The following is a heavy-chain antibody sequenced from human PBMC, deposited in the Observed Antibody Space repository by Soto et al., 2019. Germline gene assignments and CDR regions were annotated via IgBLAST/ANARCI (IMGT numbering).Heavy chain of an antibody. D-gene: IGHD3-22*01. CDR3: ASTSSDYYDSSGPSYYFGMDV. CDR2: IDHRGST. Sequence: NPSETLSLTCAVSGTSFGGYFWTRIRQPPGKGLEWIGEIDHRGSTNYNPALRSRVTISVDSSKNQFSLKMASVTAADTAVYYCASTSSDYYDSSGPSYYFGMDVWGQGTTVTVSS. J-gene: IGHJ6*02. V-gene: IGHV4-34*01. CDR1: GTSFGGYF.